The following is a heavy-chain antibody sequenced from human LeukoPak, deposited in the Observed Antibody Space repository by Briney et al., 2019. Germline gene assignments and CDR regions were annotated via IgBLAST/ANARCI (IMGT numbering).Heavy chain of an antibody. CDR2: IYSSGST. CDR1: GGSISSYY. CDR3: AREPTTIFGVVIFDYYYYYYMDV. D-gene: IGHD3-3*01. J-gene: IGHJ6*03. V-gene: IGHV4-59*01. Sequence: SETLSLTCTVSGGSISSYYWNWIRQPPGKGLEWIGYIYSSGSTSYNPSLKSRVTISLDTSKNQFSLKLNSVTAADTAVYYCAREPTTIFGVVIFDYYYYYYMDVWGKGTTVTVSS.